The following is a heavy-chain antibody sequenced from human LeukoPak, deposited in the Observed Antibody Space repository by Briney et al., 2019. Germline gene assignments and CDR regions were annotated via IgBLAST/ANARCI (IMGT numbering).Heavy chain of an antibody. Sequence: SETLSLTCTVSGGSIDSGDYYWSWIRRPPGRGLEWIGYIYYRGSTYYNPSLRRRITMSLDTSKNQFTLTLTSVTAADTAVYYCAMGSYYDGSGDGYYFYSWGQGTLVTVSS. V-gene: IGHV4-30-4*01. CDR1: GGSIDSGDYY. D-gene: IGHD3-22*01. CDR2: IYYRGST. J-gene: IGHJ4*02. CDR3: AMGSYYDGSGDGYYFYS.